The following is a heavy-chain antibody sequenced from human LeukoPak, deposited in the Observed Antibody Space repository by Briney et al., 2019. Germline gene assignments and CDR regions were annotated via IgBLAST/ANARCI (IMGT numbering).Heavy chain of an antibody. CDR3: AKLFFGVVRGAKQNFDY. CDR2: IYSGGST. V-gene: IGHV3-66*02. Sequence: GGSLRLSCAASGFTVSTNYMSWVRQAPGKGLEWVSVIYSGGSTYYADSVKGRFTISRDNSKNMLYLQMNNLRAEDTAVYYCAKLFFGVVRGAKQNFDYWGQGTLVTVSS. D-gene: IGHD3-10*01. CDR1: GFTVSTNY. J-gene: IGHJ4*02.